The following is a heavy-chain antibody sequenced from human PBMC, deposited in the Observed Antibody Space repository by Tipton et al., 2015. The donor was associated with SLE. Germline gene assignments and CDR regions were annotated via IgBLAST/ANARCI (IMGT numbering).Heavy chain of an antibody. D-gene: IGHD5-18*01. V-gene: IGHV1-69*05. CDR3: AGGGLDTSNWDY. J-gene: IGHJ2*01. CDR2: IIPIFGTA. Sequence: QSGPEVKKPGSSVTVSCKASGGTFSSYAISWVRQAPGQGLEWMGGIIPIFGTANYAQKFQGRVTITTDESTSTVYMELSSLRSEDTAVYYCAGGGLDTSNWDYWGRGTLVTVSS. CDR1: GGTFSSYA.